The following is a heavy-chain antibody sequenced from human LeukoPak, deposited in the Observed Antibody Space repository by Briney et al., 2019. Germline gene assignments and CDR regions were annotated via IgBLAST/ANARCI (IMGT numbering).Heavy chain of an antibody. D-gene: IGHD3-9*01. J-gene: IGHJ5*02. V-gene: IGHV1-2*02. Sequence: ASVKVSCEASGYTFTGYYMHWVRQAPGQGLEWMGWINPNSGGTNYAQKFQGRVTMTRDTSISTAYMELSRLRSDDTAVYYCAREFVLTGYYNENWFDPWGQGTLVTVSS. CDR2: INPNSGGT. CDR1: GYTFTGYY. CDR3: AREFVLTGYYNENWFDP.